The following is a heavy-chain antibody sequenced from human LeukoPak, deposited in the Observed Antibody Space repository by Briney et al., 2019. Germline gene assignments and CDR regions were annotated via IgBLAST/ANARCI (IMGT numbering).Heavy chain of an antibody. D-gene: IGHD4-17*01. Sequence: SGGSLRLSCAASGFTFSSYAMSRVRQAPGKGLEWVSAISGSGGRTYYADSVKGRFTISRDNSKNTLYLQMNSLRAEDTAVYYCAKLESATVTTPDFDYWGQGTLVTVSS. CDR3: AKLESATVTTPDFDY. CDR2: ISGSGGRT. CDR1: GFTFSSYA. J-gene: IGHJ4*02. V-gene: IGHV3-23*01.